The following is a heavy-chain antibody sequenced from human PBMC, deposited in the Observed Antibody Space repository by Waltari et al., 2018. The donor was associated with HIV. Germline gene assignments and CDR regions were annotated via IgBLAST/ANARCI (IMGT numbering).Heavy chain of an antibody. CDR1: GFTFSNAW. CDR3: TTLFTVTTDY. J-gene: IGHJ4*02. CDR2: IKSKTDGGTT. D-gene: IGHD4-17*01. V-gene: IGHV3-15*01. Sequence: EVQLVESGGGLVKLGGSLRLSCAAFGFTFSNAWLSWIRQAPGKGLEWVGRIKSKTDGGTTDYAAPVKGRFTISRDDSKNTLYLQMNSLKTEDTAVYYCTTLFTVTTDYWGQGTLVTVSS.